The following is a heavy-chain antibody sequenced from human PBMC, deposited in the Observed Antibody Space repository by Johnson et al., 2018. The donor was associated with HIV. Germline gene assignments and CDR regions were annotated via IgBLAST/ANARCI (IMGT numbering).Heavy chain of an antibody. CDR3: TRQQYSSGWYGNAFDI. CDR2: IRSSGST. CDR1: GFTFSDYY. D-gene: IGHD6-19*01. Sequence: QVQLVESGGGLVKPGGSLRLSCAASGFTFSDYYMSWIRQAPGKGLEWVSYIRSSGSTYYADSVKGRFTISRDNSKNTLYLQMNSLKTEDTAVYYCTRQQYSSGWYGNAFDIWGQGTMVTVSS. J-gene: IGHJ3*02. V-gene: IGHV3-11*01.